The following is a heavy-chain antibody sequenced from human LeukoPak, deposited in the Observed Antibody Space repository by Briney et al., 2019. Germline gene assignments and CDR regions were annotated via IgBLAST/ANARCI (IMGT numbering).Heavy chain of an antibody. D-gene: IGHD1-1*01. V-gene: IGHV4-34*01. J-gene: IGHJ4*02. CDR3: ARRGSTGTTTVDY. CDR1: GESFSGYY. CDR2: INHSGST. Sequence: PSETLSLTCAVYGESFSGYYWTWIRQPPGKGLEWIEQINHSGSTNYNPSLKSRVTISVATSKNQFSLNLNSVTAADTAVYYCARRGSTGTTTVDYWGQGTLVTVSS.